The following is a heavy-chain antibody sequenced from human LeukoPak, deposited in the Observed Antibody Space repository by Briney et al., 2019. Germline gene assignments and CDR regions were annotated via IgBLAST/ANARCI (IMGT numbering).Heavy chain of an antibody. CDR2: ICSGGST. Sequence: SETLSLTCTVSGGSISSYYWSWIRQPAGKGLEWIGRICSGGSTNYNPSLKSRVTMSVDSSNNQFSLKLSSVTAADTAVFYCARENTGSYREFDYWGQGTLVTVSS. CDR3: ARENTGSYREFDY. CDR1: GGSISSYY. J-gene: IGHJ4*02. D-gene: IGHD1-26*01. V-gene: IGHV4-4*07.